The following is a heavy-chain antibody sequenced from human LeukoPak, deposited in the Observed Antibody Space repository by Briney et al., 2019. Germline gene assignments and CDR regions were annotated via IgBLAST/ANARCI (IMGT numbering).Heavy chain of an antibody. CDR2: IIPIFGTA. Sequence: GASVKVSCKASGGTFSSYAISWVRQAPGQGLEWMGGIIPIFGTANYAQKFQGRVTITTDESTSTAYMELSSLRSEDTAVYYCARVIGVATTYYYYYYMDVWGKGTTVTVSS. CDR3: ARVIGVATTYYYYYYMDV. V-gene: IGHV1-69*05. D-gene: IGHD5-12*01. CDR1: GGTFSSYA. J-gene: IGHJ6*03.